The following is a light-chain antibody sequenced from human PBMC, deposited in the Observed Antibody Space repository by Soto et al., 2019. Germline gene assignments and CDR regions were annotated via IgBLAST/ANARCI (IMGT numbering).Light chain of an antibody. CDR2: EVS. J-gene: IGLJ1*01. V-gene: IGLV2-18*02. CDR3: CSYTGSHTWV. Sequence: QSVPTQPRSVSGSPGQSVTISCTGTSSDVDTYNRVSWYQQPPGTAPKLMIYEVSNRPSGVPDRFSGSRSGNTASLTISGLQAEDEADYYCCSYTGSHTWVFGTGTKVTVL. CDR1: SSDVDTYNR.